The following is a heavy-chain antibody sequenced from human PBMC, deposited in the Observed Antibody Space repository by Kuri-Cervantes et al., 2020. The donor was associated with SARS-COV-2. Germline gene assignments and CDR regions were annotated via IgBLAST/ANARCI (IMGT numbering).Heavy chain of an antibody. V-gene: IGHV1-8*03. CDR3: ASGGWRSGYYTPQDYYYYYMDV. CDR1: GYTFTGYY. J-gene: IGHJ6*03. Sequence: ASVKVSCKASGYTFTGYYMHWVRQAPGQGLEWMGWMNPNSGNTGYAQKFQGRVTITTDESTSTAYMELSSLRSEDTAVYYCASGGWRSGYYTPQDYYYYYMDVWGKGTTVTVSS. D-gene: IGHD3-3*01. CDR2: MNPNSGNT.